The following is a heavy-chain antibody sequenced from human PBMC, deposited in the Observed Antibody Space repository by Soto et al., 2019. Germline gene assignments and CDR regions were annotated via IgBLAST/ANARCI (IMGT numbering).Heavy chain of an antibody. CDR2: INVYNGNT. V-gene: IGHV1-18*01. CDR3: ARGPDPTYSDY. Sequence: QDQVVQSGAEVKKPGASVKVSCKTSGYTFTNFGVNWVRQAPGQGLEWMGWINVYNGNTNYAQQIKGRVIMTTDTSTSTAYMELKSLRSDDTAIYYCARGPDPTYSDYWGQGTLVTVSS. J-gene: IGHJ4*02. CDR1: GYTFTNFG.